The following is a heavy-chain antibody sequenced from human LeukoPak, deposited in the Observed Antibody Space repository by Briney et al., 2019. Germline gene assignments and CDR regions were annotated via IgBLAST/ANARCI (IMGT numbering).Heavy chain of an antibody. CDR3: ARGYYDFWSGYYQYYFDY. Sequence: PSETLSLTCTVSGGSISSYYWSWIRQPPGKGLEWIGYIYYSGSTNYNPSLKSRVTISVDTSKNQFSLKLSSVTAADTAVYYCARGYYDFWSGYYQYYFDYWGQGTLVTVSS. V-gene: IGHV4-59*01. J-gene: IGHJ4*02. CDR1: GGSISSYY. D-gene: IGHD3-3*01. CDR2: IYYSGST.